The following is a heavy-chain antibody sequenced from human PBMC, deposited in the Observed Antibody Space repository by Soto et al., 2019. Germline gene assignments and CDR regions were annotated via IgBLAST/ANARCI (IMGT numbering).Heavy chain of an antibody. CDR3: ARAFCSGGCCYWLDA. Sequence: PLSLPCTVCNSSINSYYLTLIPKNTGKGLEYIGYVYYTGGTNYNPFLNSRVTISLDTFKNQFSLILTSVTAADTAVYYCARAFCSGGCCYWLDAWGRGTLVTVSS. CDR1: NSSINSYY. J-gene: IGHJ5*02. V-gene: IGHV4-59*01. CDR2: VYYTGGT. D-gene: IGHD2-15*01.